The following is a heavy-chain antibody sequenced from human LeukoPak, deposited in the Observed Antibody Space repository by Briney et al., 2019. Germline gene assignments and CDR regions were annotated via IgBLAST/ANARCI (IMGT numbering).Heavy chain of an antibody. CDR1: GGTFSSYA. V-gene: IGHV1-69*13. J-gene: IGHJ4*02. Sequence: SVKVSCKASGGTFSSYAISWVRRAPGQGLDWMGGIIPIFGPANYAQKFQGRVTITADESTSTAYMELSSLRSEDTAVYYCARAPSPDCTSTSCPPYYFDYWGQGTLVTVSS. CDR3: ARAPSPDCTSTSCPPYYFDY. D-gene: IGHD2-2*01. CDR2: IIPIFGPA.